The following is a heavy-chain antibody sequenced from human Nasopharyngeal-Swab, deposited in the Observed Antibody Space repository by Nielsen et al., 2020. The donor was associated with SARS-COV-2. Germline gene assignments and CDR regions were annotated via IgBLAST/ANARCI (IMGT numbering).Heavy chain of an antibody. D-gene: IGHD4-17*01. V-gene: IGHV4-61*01. CDR3: ARDTDGDYGRSFDY. Sequence: SETLSLTCTVSGGSISSSSYYWSWIRQPPGKGLEWIGYIYYSGSTNYNPSLKSRVTISVDTSKNQFSLKLSSVTAADTAVYYCARDTDGDYGRSFDYWGQGTLVTVSS. CDR2: IYYSGST. CDR1: GGSISSSSYY. J-gene: IGHJ4*02.